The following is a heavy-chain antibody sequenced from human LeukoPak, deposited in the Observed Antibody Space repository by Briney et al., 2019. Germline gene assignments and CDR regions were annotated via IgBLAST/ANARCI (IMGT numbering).Heavy chain of an antibody. Sequence: PGGSLRLSCAASGFTFSSYSMNWVRQAPGKGLEWVSYISSSSSTIYYADSVKGRFTISRDNAKNSLYLQMNSLRAEDTAVYYCARDGYYRYFDYWGQGTLVTVSS. V-gene: IGHV3-48*01. CDR2: ISSSSSTI. J-gene: IGHJ4*02. D-gene: IGHD3-22*01. CDR1: GFTFSSYS. CDR3: ARDGYYRYFDY.